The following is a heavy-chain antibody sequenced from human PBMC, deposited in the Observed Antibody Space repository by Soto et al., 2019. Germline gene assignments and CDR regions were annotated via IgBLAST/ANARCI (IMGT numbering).Heavy chain of an antibody. J-gene: IGHJ6*02. CDR2: IYYSGST. V-gene: IGHV4-31*03. CDR1: GGSISSGGYY. CDR3: AREPCGGDCYGYYYHGMDV. D-gene: IGHD2-21*02. Sequence: LSLTCSVSGGSISSGGYYWSWIRQHPGKGLEWIAYIYYSGSTYYNPSLKSRVTISVDTSKNQFSLKLSSVTAADTAMYYCAREPCGGDCYGYYYHGMDVWGQGTTVTVS.